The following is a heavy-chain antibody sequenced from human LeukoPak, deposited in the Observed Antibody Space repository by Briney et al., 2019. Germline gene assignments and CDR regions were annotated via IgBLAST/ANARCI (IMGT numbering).Heavy chain of an antibody. CDR2: IYYSGST. Sequence: KPSQTLSLTCTVSGGSISSGDYYWSWIRQPPGKGLEWIGYIYYSGSTYYNPSLKSRVTISVDTSKNQFSLKLSSVTAADTAAYYCARGVLTYTMMGLGYYFDYWGQGTLVTVSS. CDR3: ARGVLTYTMMGLGYYFDY. V-gene: IGHV4-30-4*01. J-gene: IGHJ4*02. CDR1: GGSISSGDYY. D-gene: IGHD3-22*01.